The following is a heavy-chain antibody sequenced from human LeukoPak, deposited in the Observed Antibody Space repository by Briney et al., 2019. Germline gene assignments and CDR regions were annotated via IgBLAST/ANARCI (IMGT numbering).Heavy chain of an antibody. CDR3: AREGLAAAGLDY. CDR2: ISSSSGYK. D-gene: IGHD6-13*01. V-gene: IGHV3-21*06. J-gene: IGHJ4*02. CDR1: GFTFSSYS. Sequence: GGSLRLSCAAYGFTFSSYSMNWVRQAPGKGLEWVSSISSSSGYKYYADSVKGRFTISRDNAKNSLYLQVNSLRAEDTAVYFCAREGLAAAGLDYWGQGTLVTVSS.